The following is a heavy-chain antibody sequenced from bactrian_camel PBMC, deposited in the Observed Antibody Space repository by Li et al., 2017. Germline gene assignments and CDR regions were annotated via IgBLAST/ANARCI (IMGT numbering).Heavy chain of an antibody. J-gene: IGHJ4*01. CDR1: AYTGGPFY. D-gene: IGHD1*01. V-gene: IGHV3S55*01. CDR3: AAERDCYSGSWFETWSYTF. Sequence: HVQLVESGGGSVQAGGSLRLSCAASAYTGGPFYMAYFRQAPGKGREGVAVLPRTGGAFYRDFVKGRFTISKDNAKNTLYLEMTSLKPEDTAMYYCAAERDCYSGSWFETWSYTFWGLGTQVTVS. CDR2: LPRTGGA.